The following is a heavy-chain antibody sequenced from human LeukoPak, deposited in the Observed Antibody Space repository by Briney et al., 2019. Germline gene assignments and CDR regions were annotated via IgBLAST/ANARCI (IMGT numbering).Heavy chain of an antibody. CDR3: ASPLDLQKAFDI. D-gene: IGHD3-9*01. CDR1: GGSISSSSYY. CDR2: IYYSGST. Sequence: SETLSLTCTVSGGSISSSSYYWGWIRQPPGKGLEGIGSIYYSGSTYYNPSLKSRVTISVDTSKNQFSLKLSSVTAADTAVYYCASPLDLQKAFDIWGQGTMVTVSS. V-gene: IGHV4-39*01. J-gene: IGHJ3*02.